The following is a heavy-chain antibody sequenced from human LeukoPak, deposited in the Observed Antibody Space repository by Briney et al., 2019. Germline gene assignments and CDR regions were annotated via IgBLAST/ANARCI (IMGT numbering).Heavy chain of an antibody. CDR1: GFTFSSYA. Sequence: GGSLRLSCAASGFTFSSYAMHWVRQAPGMGLEWVAVISYDGSNKYYADSVKGRFTISRDNSKNTLYLQMNSLRAEDTAVYYCARDGELFGMDVWGQGTTVTVSS. D-gene: IGHD1-26*01. CDR3: ARDGELFGMDV. V-gene: IGHV3-30*04. J-gene: IGHJ6*02. CDR2: ISYDGSNK.